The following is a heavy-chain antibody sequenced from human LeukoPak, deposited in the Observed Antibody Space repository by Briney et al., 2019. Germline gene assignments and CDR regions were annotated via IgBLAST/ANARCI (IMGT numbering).Heavy chain of an antibody. D-gene: IGHD3-22*01. J-gene: IGHJ4*02. CDR3: ARGYYYDSSSYYVDDN. V-gene: IGHV1-18*01. CDR1: GCTFTSYG. CDR2: ISAYSGNT. Sequence: ASVKVSCKASGCTFTSYGVSWVRQAPGQGLEWMGWISAYSGNTNYAQKLQGRVTMTTDTSTSTAYMELRSLRSDDTAVYYCARGYYYDSSSYYVDDNWGQGSLVTVSS.